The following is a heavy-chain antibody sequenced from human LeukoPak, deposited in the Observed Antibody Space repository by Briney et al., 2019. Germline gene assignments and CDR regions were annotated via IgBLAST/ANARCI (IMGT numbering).Heavy chain of an antibody. CDR3: ARDTVYYDSSGYYLWTAFDI. CDR1: GGSIRNYY. D-gene: IGHD3-22*01. V-gene: IGHV4-4*07. J-gene: IGHJ3*02. CDR2: IYTSGST. Sequence: PSETLSLTCTVSGGSIRNYYWSWIRQPAGKGLEWIGRIYTSGSTNYNPSLKSRVTMSVDTSKNQFSLKLSSVTAADTAVYYCARDTVYYDSSGYYLWTAFDIWGQGTMVTVSS.